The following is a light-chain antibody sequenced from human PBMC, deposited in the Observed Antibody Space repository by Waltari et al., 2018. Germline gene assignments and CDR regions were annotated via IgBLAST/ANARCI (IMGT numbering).Light chain of an antibody. CDR1: SRDVGAYKY. V-gene: IGLV2-8*01. J-gene: IGLJ1*01. CDR3: SSYAGSINFYV. CDR2: EVS. Sequence: QSALTQPPSASGSPGQSVTISCTGTSRDVGAYKYVPWYQQHPDKAPKLIIFEVSKRPSGVPDRFSGSKSGNTASLTVSGLQADDEADYYCSSYAGSINFYVFGTGTKVSVL.